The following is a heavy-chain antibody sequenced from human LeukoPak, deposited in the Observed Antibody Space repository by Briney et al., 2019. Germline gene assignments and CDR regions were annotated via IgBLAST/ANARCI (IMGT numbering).Heavy chain of an antibody. D-gene: IGHD3-22*01. CDR1: GASISSYN. V-gene: IGHV4-59*01. J-gene: IGHJ4*02. Sequence: PSDTLSLTCTVSGASISSYNWSWIRQPPGKGLEWIGDIYYSGSIKYNPSLKSRVTMSVDTSKNQFSLKLSSVTAADTAIYYCARENPSGYYNRPIDYWGQGTLVTVSS. CDR2: IYYSGSI. CDR3: ARENPSGYYNRPIDY.